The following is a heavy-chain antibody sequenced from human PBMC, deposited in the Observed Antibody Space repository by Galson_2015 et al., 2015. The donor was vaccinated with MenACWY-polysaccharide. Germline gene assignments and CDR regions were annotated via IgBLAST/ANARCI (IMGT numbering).Heavy chain of an antibody. J-gene: IGHJ4*02. CDR1: GFSLGAWY. CDR3: AKRSERYYYDTSGYYPFDY. Sequence: SGFSLGAWYMSWIRQAPGKGLEWVSSIGGSGGSTYYADSVKGRFTISRDNSKNTLYLQMNSLRAEDTAVYYCAKRSERYYYDTSGYYPFDYWGQGTLVTVSS. D-gene: IGHD3-22*01. V-gene: IGHV3-23*01. CDR2: IGGSGGST.